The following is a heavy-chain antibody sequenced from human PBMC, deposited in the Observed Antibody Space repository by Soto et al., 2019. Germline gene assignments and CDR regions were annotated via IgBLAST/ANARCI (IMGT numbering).Heavy chain of an antibody. J-gene: IGHJ6*02. V-gene: IGHV4-59*01. CDR1: GDSINNYY. CDR2: VYYNGIT. D-gene: IGHD3-10*01. CDR3: GRDRLSGRFGMDV. Sequence: SETLSLTCTVSGDSINNYYWSWIRQPPGRGLEWIGYVYYNGITNYNPSLKSRVTISIDTSRDQFSLKLRSVTAADTAVYYCGRDRLSGRFGMDVWGQGTTVTVSS.